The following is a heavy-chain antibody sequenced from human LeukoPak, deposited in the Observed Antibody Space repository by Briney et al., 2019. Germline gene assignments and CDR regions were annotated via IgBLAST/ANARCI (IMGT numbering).Heavy chain of an antibody. D-gene: IGHD4-17*01. Sequence: ASVKVSCKVSGYTLTELYMHWVRQAPGKGLEWMGGFDPEDGETIYAQKFQGRVTMTEDTSTDTAYMELSSLRSEDTAVYYCATGTTVTTWGAFDIWGQGTMVTVSS. V-gene: IGHV1-24*01. CDR1: GYTLTELY. CDR2: FDPEDGET. CDR3: ATGTTVTTWGAFDI. J-gene: IGHJ3*02.